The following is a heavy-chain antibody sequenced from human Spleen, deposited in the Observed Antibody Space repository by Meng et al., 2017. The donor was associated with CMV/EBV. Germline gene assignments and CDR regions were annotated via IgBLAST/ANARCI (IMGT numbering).Heavy chain of an antibody. CDR2: IYSGGSR. D-gene: IGHD3-10*01. CDR1: GFTFSYYY. CDR3: ARDTLRGPIGAFEM. J-gene: IGHJ3*02. Sequence: GGSLRLSCAASGFTFSYYYMNWVRQAPGKGLEWVSVIYSGGSRYYADSVKGRFTISRDDSKNTLFLQIDSLTTEDTAVYYCARDTLRGPIGAFEMWGQGTMVTVSS. V-gene: IGHV3-66*02.